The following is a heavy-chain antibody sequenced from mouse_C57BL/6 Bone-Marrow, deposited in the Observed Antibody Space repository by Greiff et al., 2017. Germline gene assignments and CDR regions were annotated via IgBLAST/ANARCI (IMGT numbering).Heavy chain of an antibody. J-gene: IGHJ2*01. CDR3: ARGGYYVDFDN. CDR2: ISYSGST. CDR1: GYSITSGYD. V-gene: IGHV3-1*01. D-gene: IGHD2-3*01. Sequence: EVHLVESGPGMVKPSQSLSLTCTVTGYSITSGYDWHWIRHFPGNKLEWMGYISYSGSTNYNPSLKSRISITHDTSKNHFFLKLNSVTTEDTATYYCARGGYYVDFDNWGQGTTLTVSS.